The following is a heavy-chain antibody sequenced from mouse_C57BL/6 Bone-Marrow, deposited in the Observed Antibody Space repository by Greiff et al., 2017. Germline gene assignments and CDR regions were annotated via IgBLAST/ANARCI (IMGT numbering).Heavy chain of an antibody. CDR2: ISNGGGST. CDR1: GFTFSDYY. V-gene: IGHV5-12*01. J-gene: IGHJ2*01. CDR3: ARQRGATVPFDY. D-gene: IGHD1-1*01. Sequence: EVMLVESGGGLVQPGGSLKLSCAASGFTFSDYYMYWVRQTPEKRLEWVAYISNGGGSTYYPDTVKGRFTISRDNAKNTLYLQMSRLKSEDTAMYYCARQRGATVPFDYWGQGTTLTVSS.